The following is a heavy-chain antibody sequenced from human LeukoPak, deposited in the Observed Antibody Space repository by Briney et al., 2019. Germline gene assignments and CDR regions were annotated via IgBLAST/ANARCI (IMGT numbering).Heavy chain of an antibody. CDR2: IYYSGST. CDR1: GGSITIGTW. D-gene: IGHD3-16*02. CDR3: ARFRVGDYVWGSYRYEVGAFDI. Sequence: SETLSLTCAVSGGSITIGTWWTWVRQAPGQGLEWIGSIYYSGSTYYNPSLKSRVTISVDTSKNQFSLKLSSVTAADTAVYYCARFRVGDYVWGSYRYEVGAFDIWGQGTMVTVSS. J-gene: IGHJ3*02. V-gene: IGHV4-39*01.